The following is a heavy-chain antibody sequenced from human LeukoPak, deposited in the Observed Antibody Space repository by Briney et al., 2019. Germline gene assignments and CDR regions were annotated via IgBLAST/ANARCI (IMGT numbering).Heavy chain of an antibody. CDR2: IYYRGST. CDR3: ATYSSGWYNKGYYYYMDV. D-gene: IGHD6-19*01. J-gene: IGHJ6*03. V-gene: IGHV4-39*07. Sequence: PSETLSLTCTLSVGSINSTTYYWGWIRQPPGKGLEWIGNIYYRGSTYYNPSLKSRVTISVDTSKNQFSLKLSSVTAADTAVYYCATYSSGWYNKGYYYYMDVWGKGTTVTVSS. CDR1: VGSINSTTYY.